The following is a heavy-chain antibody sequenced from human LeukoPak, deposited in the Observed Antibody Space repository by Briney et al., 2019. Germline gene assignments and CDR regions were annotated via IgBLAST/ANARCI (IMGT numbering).Heavy chain of an antibody. J-gene: IGHJ5*02. V-gene: IGHV4-59*01. Sequence: SETLSLTCTVSGGSISSYYWSWIRQPPGKGLEWIGHIYYSGSTNYNPSLKSRVTISVDTSKNQFSLKLSSVTAADTAVYYCARVKKLLWFGELEYNWFDPWGQGTLVTVSS. D-gene: IGHD3-10*01. CDR1: GGSISSYY. CDR2: IYYSGST. CDR3: ARVKKLLWFGELEYNWFDP.